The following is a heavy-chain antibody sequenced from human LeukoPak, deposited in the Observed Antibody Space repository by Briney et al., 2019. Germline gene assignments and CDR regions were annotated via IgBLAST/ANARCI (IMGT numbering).Heavy chain of an antibody. CDR2: IYHSGST. Sequence: PSQTLSLTCAVSGGSISSGGYSWSWIRQPPGKGLEWIGYIYHSGSTYYNPSLKSRVTISVDRSKNQFSLKLSSVTAADTAVYYCARATNYYGSGSYAFDIWGQGTMVTVSS. CDR1: GGSISSGGYS. V-gene: IGHV4-30-2*01. CDR3: ARATNYYGSGSYAFDI. J-gene: IGHJ3*02. D-gene: IGHD3-10*01.